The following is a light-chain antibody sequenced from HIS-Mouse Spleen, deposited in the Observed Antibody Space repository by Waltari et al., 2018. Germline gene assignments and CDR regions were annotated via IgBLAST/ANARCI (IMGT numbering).Light chain of an antibody. V-gene: IGKV1-33*01. Sequence: IQMTQSPSALSASVGDRVIITCQASQDISNYLNWYQQKPGKAPKLLIYDASNLETGVPSRFSGSGSGTDFTFTISSLQPEDIATYYCQQYDNLPFTFGPGTKVDIK. CDR1: QDISNY. J-gene: IGKJ3*01. CDR3: QQYDNLPFT. CDR2: DAS.